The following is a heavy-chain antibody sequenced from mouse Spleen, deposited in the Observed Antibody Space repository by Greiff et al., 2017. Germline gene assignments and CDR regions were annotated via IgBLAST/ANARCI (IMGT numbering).Heavy chain of an antibody. CDR3: ARRRYEGAMDY. Sequence: QVQLKESGAELVRPGTSVKMSCKTSGFTFSNYWIGWVKQRPGQGLEWIGWIYPGDGSTKYNEKFKGKATLTADKSSSTAYMQLSSLTSENSAVYFCARRRYEGAMDYWGQGTSVTVSS. CDR2: IYPGDGST. CDR1: GFTFSNYW. V-gene: IGHV1-63*01. J-gene: IGHJ4*01. D-gene: IGHD2-14*01.